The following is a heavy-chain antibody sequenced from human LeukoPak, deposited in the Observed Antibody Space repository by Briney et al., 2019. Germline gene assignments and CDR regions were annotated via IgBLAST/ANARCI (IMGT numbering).Heavy chain of an antibody. CDR3: ARPQYGSYYENAFDI. V-gene: IGHV1-3*01. CDR2: INAGNGNT. D-gene: IGHD1-26*01. Sequence: ASVKVSCKASGYTFTSYAMHWVRQAPGQRLEWMGWINAGNGNTKYSQKFQGRVTITRDTSASTAYMELSSLRSEDTAVYYCARPQYGSYYENAFDIWGQGTMVTVSS. J-gene: IGHJ3*02. CDR1: GYTFTSYA.